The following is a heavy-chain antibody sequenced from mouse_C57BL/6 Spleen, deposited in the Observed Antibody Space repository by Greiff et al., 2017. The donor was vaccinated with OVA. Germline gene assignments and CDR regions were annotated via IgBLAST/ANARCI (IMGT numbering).Heavy chain of an antibody. V-gene: IGHV3-6*01. CDR2: ISYDGSN. CDR3: ARDWNYGSSPYFDY. J-gene: IGHJ2*01. D-gene: IGHD1-1*01. CDR1: GYSITSGYY. Sequence: EVKLQESGPGLVKPSQSLSLTCSVTGYSITSGYYWNWIRQFPGNKLEWMGYISYDGSNNYNPSLKNRISITRDTSKNQFFLKLNSVTTEDTATYYCARDWNYGSSPYFDYWGQGTTLTVSS.